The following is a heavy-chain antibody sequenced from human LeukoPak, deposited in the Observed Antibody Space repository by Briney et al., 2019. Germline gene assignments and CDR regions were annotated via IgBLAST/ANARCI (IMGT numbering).Heavy chain of an antibody. V-gene: IGHV3-33*01. CDR2: IWYDGSNK. CDR3: ARDPPPIAAAGTADY. D-gene: IGHD6-13*01. J-gene: IGHJ4*02. Sequence: PGRSLRLSCAASGFTFSSYGMHWVRQAPGKGLGWVAVIWYDGSNKYYADSVKGRFTISRDNSKNTLYLQMNSLRAEDTAVYYCARDPPPIAAAGTADYWGQGTLVTVSS. CDR1: GFTFSSYG.